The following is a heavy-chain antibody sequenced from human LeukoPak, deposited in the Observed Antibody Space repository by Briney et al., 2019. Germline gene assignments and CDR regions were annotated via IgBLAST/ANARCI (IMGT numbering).Heavy chain of an antibody. CDR1: GFTFSSSW. Sequence: GGSLRLSCVASGFTFSSSWMSWVRQGPGKGLEWVANIRKDESVKHYVDSVKGRFTISRDNAKNLLYLQMNSLRVEDTAVYFCARDDNYYDTSGHFFDAFTLWGQGTMVTVSS. CDR3: ARDDNYYDTSGHFFDAFTL. V-gene: IGHV3-7*01. J-gene: IGHJ3*01. CDR2: IRKDESVK. D-gene: IGHD3-22*01.